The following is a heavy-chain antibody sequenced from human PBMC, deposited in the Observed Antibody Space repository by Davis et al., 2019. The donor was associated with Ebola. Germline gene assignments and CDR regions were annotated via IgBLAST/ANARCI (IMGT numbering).Heavy chain of an antibody. Sequence: SGTLSLTCTVSGDSVSSGAYYWSWIRQHPGKGLEWIGYIYYSGSTYYNPSLKSRLTISVDTSKNQFSLKLSSVTAADTAVYYCAREGITMVRGVNYYGMDVWGQGTTVTVSS. CDR1: GDSVSSGAYY. CDR2: IYYSGST. J-gene: IGHJ6*02. V-gene: IGHV4-31*03. CDR3: AREGITMVRGVNYYGMDV. D-gene: IGHD3-10*01.